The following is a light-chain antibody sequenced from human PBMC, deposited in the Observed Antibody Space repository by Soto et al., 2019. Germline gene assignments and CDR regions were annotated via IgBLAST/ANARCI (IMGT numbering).Light chain of an antibody. CDR3: QQRSNWPWT. J-gene: IGKJ1*01. CDR2: DAS. V-gene: IGKV3-11*01. CDR1: QSVSSN. Sequence: EIVMTQSPATLSVSPGQRATLSCRASQSVSSNLAWYQQKPGQAPRLLIYDASNRATGIPARFSGSGSGTDLTLTISSLEPEDFAVYYCQQRSNWPWTFGQGTKVDI.